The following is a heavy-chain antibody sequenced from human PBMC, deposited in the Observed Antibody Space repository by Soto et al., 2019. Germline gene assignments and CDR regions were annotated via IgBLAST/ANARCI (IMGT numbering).Heavy chain of an antibody. V-gene: IGHV4-59*01. CDR2: VYDSGST. CDR3: ARYRREAVAGYTLDN. D-gene: IGHD6-13*01. CDR1: GGSISSNY. Sequence: SETLSLTCTVSGGSISSNYWTWIRQPPGKGLEWIGYVYDSGSTNYNPSLKSRVTISEDTSKSQFSLKVNSMTAADTAVYYCARYRREAVAGYTLDNWGQGILVTVSS. J-gene: IGHJ4*02.